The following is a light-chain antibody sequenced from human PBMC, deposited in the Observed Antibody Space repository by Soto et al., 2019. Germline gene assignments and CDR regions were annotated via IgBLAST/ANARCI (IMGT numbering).Light chain of an antibody. CDR1: KGISSW. V-gene: IGKV1-12*01. J-gene: IGKJ1*01. CDR3: LQYSSYSWT. Sequence: DTQMTQSPSSVSESVGEIVTITCRARKGISSWLVWYQQKPGKAPKLLIYAASNLQSGVPSRFSGSGSGAEYTLTISSLQPDDFATYYCLQYSSYSWTFGEGTKVDIK. CDR2: AAS.